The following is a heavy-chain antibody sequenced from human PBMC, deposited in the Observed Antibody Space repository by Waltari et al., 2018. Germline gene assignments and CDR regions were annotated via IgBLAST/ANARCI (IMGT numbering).Heavy chain of an antibody. D-gene: IGHD6-13*01. CDR1: GFTFSSYA. CDR2: ISGSGGST. V-gene: IGHV3-23*01. CDR3: AQQQLVPYYYYYYGMDV. Sequence: EVQLLESGGGLVQPGGSLRLSCAASGFTFSSYAMSWVRQAPGQGLEWVSAISGSGGSTYYADSVKGRFTISRDNSKNTLYLQMNSLRAEDTAVYYCAQQQLVPYYYYYYGMDVWGQGTTVTVSS. J-gene: IGHJ6*02.